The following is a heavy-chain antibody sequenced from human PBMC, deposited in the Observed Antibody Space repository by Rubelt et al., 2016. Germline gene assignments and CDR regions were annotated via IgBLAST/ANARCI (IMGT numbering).Heavy chain of an antibody. CDR3: ARKPAAMGNWFDP. J-gene: IGHJ5*02. V-gene: IGHV4-38-2*02. CDR2: IYTSGST. D-gene: IGHD2-2*01. Sequence: QVQLQESGPGLVKPSETLSLTCTVSGYSISSGYYWGWIRQPPGKGLEWIGSIYTSGSTNSNPSLKGRVTMSVDTSKNQFSLKLSSVTAADTAVYYCARKPAAMGNWFDPWGQGTLVTVSS. CDR1: GYSISSGYY.